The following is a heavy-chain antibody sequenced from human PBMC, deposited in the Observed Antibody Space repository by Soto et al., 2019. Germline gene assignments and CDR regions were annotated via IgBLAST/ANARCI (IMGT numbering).Heavy chain of an antibody. V-gene: IGHV1-24*01. CDR2: FDPEDGET. J-gene: IGHJ6*02. CDR1: GYTLTELS. D-gene: IGHD3-10*01. CDR3: ATALYYGSGLDV. Sequence: QVQLVQSGAEVKKPGASEKVSCKVSGYTLTELSMHWVRQAPGKGLEWMGGFDPEDGETIYAQKFQGRXXMXEXRATDTAYMELSSLRSEDTAVYYCATALYYGSGLDVWGQGTTVTVSS.